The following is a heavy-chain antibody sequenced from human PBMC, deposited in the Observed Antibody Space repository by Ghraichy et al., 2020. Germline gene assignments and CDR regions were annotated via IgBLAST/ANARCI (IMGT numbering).Heavy chain of an antibody. J-gene: IGHJ3*02. CDR1: GYTFTSYG. CDR2: ISAYNGNT. CDR3: ARDLYSYGSGSFYNCNYEDTFDI. V-gene: IGHV1-18*04. D-gene: IGHD3-10*01. Sequence: ASVKVSCKASGYTFTSYGLSWVRQAPGQGLEWMGWISAYNGNTNYAQNLQGRVTMTTDTSTSTAYMEVRSLRSDDTAMYYCARDLYSYGSGSFYNCNYEDTFDIWGQGTMVTVSS.